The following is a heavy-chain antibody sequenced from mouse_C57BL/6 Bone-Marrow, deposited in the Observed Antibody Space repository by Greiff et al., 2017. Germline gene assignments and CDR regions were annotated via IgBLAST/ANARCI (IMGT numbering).Heavy chain of an antibody. Sequence: VQLKESGAELVRPGASVKLSCTASGFNIKDDYMHWVKQRPEQGLEWIGWIVPENGDTEYASKFQGKATITADTSSNTAYLQLSSLTSEDTAVYNCTSYDYDYARDYWGQGTSVTVSS. J-gene: IGHJ4*01. CDR1: GFNIKDDY. CDR2: IVPENGDT. D-gene: IGHD2-4*01. V-gene: IGHV14-4*01. CDR3: TSYDYDYARDY.